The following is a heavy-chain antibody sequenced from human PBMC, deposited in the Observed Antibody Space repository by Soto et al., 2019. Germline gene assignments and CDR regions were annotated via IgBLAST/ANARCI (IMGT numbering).Heavy chain of an antibody. CDR3: ARERYVIGGSGSAHFDY. CDR1: GGTFSSYA. CDR2: IIPIFGTA. D-gene: IGHD3-10*01. V-gene: IGHV1-69*13. Sequence: ASVKVSCKASGGTFSSYAISWVRQAPGQGLEWMGGIIPIFGTANYAQKFQGRVTITADESTSTAYMELSSMRSEDTAVYYCARERYVIGGSGSAHFDYWGQGTLVTVSS. J-gene: IGHJ4*02.